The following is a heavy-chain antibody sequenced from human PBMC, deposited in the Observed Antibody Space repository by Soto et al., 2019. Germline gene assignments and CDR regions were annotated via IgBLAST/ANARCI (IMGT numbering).Heavy chain of an antibody. CDR2: IYPGDSDA. J-gene: IGHJ5*02. D-gene: IGHD1-1*01. CDR3: VVQQKLPWVNA. CDR1: GYTFSVYW. Sequence: GESLKISCKGSGYTFSVYWIGWVRQMSGKGLEWMGIIYPGDSDARYSPSFQGQVTISADESITTAYLQWDSLKASDTAIYYCVVQQKLPWVNAWGQGTLVTVSS. V-gene: IGHV5-51*01.